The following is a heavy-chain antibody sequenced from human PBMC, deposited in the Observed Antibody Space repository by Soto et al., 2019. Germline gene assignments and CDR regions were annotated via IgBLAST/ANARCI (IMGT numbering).Heavy chain of an antibody. Sequence: EVQLVESGGGLVQPGGSLRLSCAASGFTVSSNYMNWVRQAPGKGLEWVSIIYGAASTYYADSVKGRFTISRDNSKNTLYLQMNSLRAEDTPVYYCARDGPSRSRYYFDYWGQGTLVTVSS. J-gene: IGHJ4*02. V-gene: IGHV3-66*01. D-gene: IGHD6-13*01. CDR3: ARDGPSRSRYYFDY. CDR2: IYGAAST. CDR1: GFTVSSNY.